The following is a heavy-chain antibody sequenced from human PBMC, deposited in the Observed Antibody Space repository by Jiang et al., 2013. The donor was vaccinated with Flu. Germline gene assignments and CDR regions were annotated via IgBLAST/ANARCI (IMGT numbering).Heavy chain of an antibody. CDR1: GGSFSTGSFS. Sequence: GSGLVKPSQTLSLTCTVSGGSFSTGSFSWAWIRQFPGKGLEWIGYIHYNGNTYYTPSLKSRLTISVDSSQNQFSLKLNSVTAADTAAYYCARGGTDYGDPFIDSWGQGNLVTVSS. CDR3: ARGGTDYGDPFIDS. V-gene: IGHV4-31*03. CDR2: IHYNGNT. J-gene: IGHJ4*02. D-gene: IGHD4-17*01.